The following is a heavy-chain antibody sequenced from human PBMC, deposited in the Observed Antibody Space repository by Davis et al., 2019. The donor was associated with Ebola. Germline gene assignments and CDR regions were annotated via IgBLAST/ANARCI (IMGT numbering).Heavy chain of an antibody. CDR1: GYTFTAYY. CDR2: INPNSGGT. D-gene: IGHD6-19*01. J-gene: IGHJ4*02. V-gene: IGHV1-2*04. Sequence: ASVQVSCKASGYTFTAYYMHWVRQAPGQGLEWMAWINPNSGGTNYAQKFQGWVTMTRDTSISTAYMELRSLRSDDTAVYYCARVVGSGWYSSDDWGQGTLVTVSS. CDR3: ARVVGSGWYSSDD.